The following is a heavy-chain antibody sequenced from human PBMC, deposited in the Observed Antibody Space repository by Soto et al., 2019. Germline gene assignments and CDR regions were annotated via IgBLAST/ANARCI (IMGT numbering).Heavy chain of an antibody. CDR3: ARIPAGWSDYYYGMDV. D-gene: IGHD3-3*01. CDR2: ISSSSSYI. CDR1: GFTFSSYS. J-gene: IGHJ6*02. Sequence: EVRLVESGGGLVKPGGSLRLSCAASGFTFSSYSMNWVRQAPGKGLEWVSSISSSSSYIYYADSVKGRFTISRDNAKNSLYLQMNSLRAEDTAVYYCARIPAGWSDYYYGMDVWGQGTTVTVSS. V-gene: IGHV3-21*01.